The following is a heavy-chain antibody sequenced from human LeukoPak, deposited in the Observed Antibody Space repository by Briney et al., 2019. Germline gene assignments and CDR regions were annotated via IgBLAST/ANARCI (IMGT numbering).Heavy chain of an antibody. CDR2: ISGSGGST. V-gene: IGHV3-23*01. D-gene: IGHD4/OR15-4a*01. CDR3: ARDPGAFPYFFDS. J-gene: IGHJ4*02. Sequence: GGSLRLSCAASGFTFSSYAMSWVRQAPGKGLEWVSAISGSGGSTYYADSVRGRFTISRDNSKNTLYLQMNSLRVEDTAVYFCARDPGAFPYFFDSWGQGTLVTVSS. CDR1: GFTFSSYA.